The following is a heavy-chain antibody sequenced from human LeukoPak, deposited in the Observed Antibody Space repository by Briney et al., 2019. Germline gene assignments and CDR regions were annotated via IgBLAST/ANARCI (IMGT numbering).Heavy chain of an antibody. V-gene: IGHV3-11*01. J-gene: IGHJ5*02. D-gene: IGHD3-10*01. Sequence: PGGSLRLSCAASGFTFSDYYMSWIRQAPGKGLEWVSYISSSGSTIYYADSVKGRFTISRDNAKNSLYLQMNSLRAEDTAVYYCARAHSPTYYYGSGSSNWFDPWGQGTLVTVSS. CDR3: ARAHSPTYYYGSGSSNWFDP. CDR1: GFTFSDYY. CDR2: ISSSGSTI.